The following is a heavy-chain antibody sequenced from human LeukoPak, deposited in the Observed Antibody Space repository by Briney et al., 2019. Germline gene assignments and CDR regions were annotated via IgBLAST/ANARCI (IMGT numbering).Heavy chain of an antibody. V-gene: IGHV3-30*02. J-gene: IGHJ3*02. CDR1: GFTFSSYG. Sequence: GGSLRLSCAASGFTFSSYGMHWVRQAPGKGLEWVAFIRYDGSNKYYADSVKGRFTISRDNSKSTLYLQMNSLRAEDTAVYYCAAPPSKDISIWGQGTMVTVSS. CDR2: IRYDGSNK. CDR3: AAPPSKDISI. D-gene: IGHD3-9*01.